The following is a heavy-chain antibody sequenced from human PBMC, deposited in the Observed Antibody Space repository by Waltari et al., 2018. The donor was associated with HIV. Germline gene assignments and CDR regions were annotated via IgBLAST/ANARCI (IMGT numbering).Heavy chain of an antibody. Sequence: EVQLVESGGGLIQPGGSLSLSCATSVITVSSTSMTRVSQAPGKGLEWVAVIYSGGSTYYADSVKGRFTISRDNSKNTLYLQMNSLRAEDTAVYYCARARTYYDFWSGNYSPDYFDYWGQGTLITVSS. J-gene: IGHJ4*02. CDR2: IYSGGST. CDR3: ARARTYYDFWSGNYSPDYFDY. V-gene: IGHV3-53*01. D-gene: IGHD3-3*01. CDR1: VITVSSTS.